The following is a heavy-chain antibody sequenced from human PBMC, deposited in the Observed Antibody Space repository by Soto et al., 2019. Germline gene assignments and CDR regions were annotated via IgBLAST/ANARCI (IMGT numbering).Heavy chain of an antibody. J-gene: IGHJ6*01. Sequence: SVKVSCKASGGTFSSYAISWVRQAPGQGLEWMGGIIPIFGTANYAQKFQGRVTITADESTSTAYMELSSLRSEDTAVYYCARDRRVLEWLIAPPYGMVVWGQASTVTV. CDR1: GGTFSSYA. D-gene: IGHD3-3*01. V-gene: IGHV1-69*13. CDR2: IIPIFGTA. CDR3: ARDRRVLEWLIAPPYGMVV.